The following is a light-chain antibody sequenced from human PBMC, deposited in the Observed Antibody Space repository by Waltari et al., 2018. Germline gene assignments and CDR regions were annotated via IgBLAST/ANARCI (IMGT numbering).Light chain of an antibody. J-gene: IGLJ2*01. CDR1: SSYVGNYKR. Sequence: QSALTQPASVSGSPGQSITLSCTGTSSYVGNYKRLPWYPQPPGKAPKLMIYAVSKRPSGVSDLFSGSKSGDMASLTISGLQPEDEAEYFCSSYAGSSKGVFGGGTKVTVL. CDR2: AVS. CDR3: SSYAGSSKGV. V-gene: IGLV2-23*02.